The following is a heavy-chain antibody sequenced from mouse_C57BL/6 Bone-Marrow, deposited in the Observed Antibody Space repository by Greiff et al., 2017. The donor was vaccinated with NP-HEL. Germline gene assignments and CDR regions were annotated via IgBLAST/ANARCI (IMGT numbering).Heavy chain of an antibody. V-gene: IGHV1-64*01. D-gene: IGHD2-2*01. CDR1: GYTFTSYW. J-gene: IGHJ4*01. CDR3: ARGLLWLRRRDYYAMDY. CDR2: IHPNSGST. Sequence: QVQLKQPGAELVKPGASVKLSCKASGYTFTSYWMHWVKQRPGQGLEWIGMIHPNSGSTNYNEGFKSKATLTVDKSSSTAYMQLSSLTSEDSAVYYCARGLLWLRRRDYYAMDYWGQGTSVTVSS.